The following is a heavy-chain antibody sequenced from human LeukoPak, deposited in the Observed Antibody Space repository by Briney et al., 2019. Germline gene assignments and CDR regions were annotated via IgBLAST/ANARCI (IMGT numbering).Heavy chain of an antibody. Sequence: PGGSLRLSCAASGFTFDDYAMHWVRQAPGKGLEWVSGISWNSGSIGYADSVKGRFTISRDNAKNSPYLQMNSLRAEDMALYYCAKDSSGEFDYWGQGTLVTVSS. J-gene: IGHJ4*02. V-gene: IGHV3-9*03. D-gene: IGHD6-19*01. CDR3: AKDSSGEFDY. CDR2: ISWNSGSI. CDR1: GFTFDDYA.